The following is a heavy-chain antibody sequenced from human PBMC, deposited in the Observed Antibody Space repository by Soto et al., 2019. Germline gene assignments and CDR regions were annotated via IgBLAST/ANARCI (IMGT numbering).Heavy chain of an antibody. J-gene: IGHJ3*02. D-gene: IGHD2-15*01. V-gene: IGHV3-23*01. CDR2: ISGSGGST. CDR1: GFTFSSYA. CDR3: AKDNIVVVVAATPNDAFDI. Sequence: GGSLRLSCAASGFTFSSYAMSWVRQAPGKGLEWVSAISGSGGSTYYADSVKGRFTISRDNSKNTLYLQMNSLRAEDTAVYYCAKDNIVVVVAATPNDAFDIWGQGTMVTVSS.